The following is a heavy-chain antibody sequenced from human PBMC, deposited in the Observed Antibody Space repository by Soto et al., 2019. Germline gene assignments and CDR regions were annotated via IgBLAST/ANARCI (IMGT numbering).Heavy chain of an antibody. V-gene: IGHV3-30*18. CDR2: ISYDGSNK. J-gene: IGHJ4*02. CDR1: GFTFSSYG. CDR3: AKDVGRVPPYGDYDGYFDY. Sequence: QVQLVESGGGVVQPGRSLRLSCAASGFTFSSYGMHWVRQAPGKGLEWVAVISYDGSNKYYADSVKGRVTISRDNSKNTLYLQMNSLRAEDTAVYYCAKDVGRVPPYGDYDGYFDYWGQGTLVTVSS. D-gene: IGHD4-17*01.